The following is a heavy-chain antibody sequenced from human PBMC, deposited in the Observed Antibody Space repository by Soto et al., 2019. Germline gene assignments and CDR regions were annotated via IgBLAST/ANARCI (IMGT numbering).Heavy chain of an antibody. D-gene: IGHD2-2*02. CDR2: IWYDGSNK. CDR1: GFTFSSYG. Sequence: QVQLVESGGGVVQPGRSLRLSCAASGFTFSSYGMHWVRQAPGKGLEWVAVIWYDGSNKYYADSVKGRFTISRDNSKNTLYLQMNSLRAEDTAVYYCASYCSSTSCYNFDYWGQGTLVTVSS. CDR3: ASYCSSTSCYNFDY. J-gene: IGHJ4*02. V-gene: IGHV3-33*01.